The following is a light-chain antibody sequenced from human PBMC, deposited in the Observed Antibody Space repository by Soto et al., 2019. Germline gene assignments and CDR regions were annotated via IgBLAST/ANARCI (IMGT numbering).Light chain of an antibody. Sequence: QSALAQPASVSGSPGQSITISCTGTSSDVGAYNYVSWYHQHHPGKAPELIIYDVTDRPSGVSTRFSGSKSGNTASLPISGLQAEDEGDYYCSSYTTIKTVIFGGGTQLTVL. V-gene: IGLV2-14*01. CDR2: DVT. J-gene: IGLJ2*01. CDR1: SSDVGAYNY. CDR3: SSYTTIKTVI.